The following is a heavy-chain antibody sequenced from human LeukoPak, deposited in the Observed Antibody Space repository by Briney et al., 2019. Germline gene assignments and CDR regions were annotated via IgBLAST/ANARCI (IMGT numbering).Heavy chain of an antibody. CDR2: ISYDGSNK. V-gene: IGHV3-30*03. J-gene: IGHJ5*02. CDR1: GFTFSSYG. CDR3: ARDFGRKANWFDP. Sequence: GGSLRLSCAASGFTFSSYGMHWVRQAPGKGLEWVAVISYDGSNKYYADSVKGRFTISRDNSKNTLYLQMNSLRAEDTAVYYCARDFGRKANWFDPWGQGTLVTVSS. D-gene: IGHD3-10*01.